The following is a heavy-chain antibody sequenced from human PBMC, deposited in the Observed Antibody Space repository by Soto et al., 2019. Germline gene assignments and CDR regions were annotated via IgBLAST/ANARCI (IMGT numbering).Heavy chain of an antibody. V-gene: IGHV4-39*02. CDR3: ARDGYYDSSGYWPFYYYGMDV. J-gene: IGHJ6*02. D-gene: IGHD3-22*01. CDR2: IYYSGST. Sequence: SETLSLTCTVSGGSISSSSYYWGWIRQPPGKGLEWIGSIYYSGSTYYNPSLKSRVTISVDTSKNQFSLKLSSVTAADTAVYYCARDGYYDSSGYWPFYYYGMDVWGQGTTVTVSS. CDR1: GGSISSSSYY.